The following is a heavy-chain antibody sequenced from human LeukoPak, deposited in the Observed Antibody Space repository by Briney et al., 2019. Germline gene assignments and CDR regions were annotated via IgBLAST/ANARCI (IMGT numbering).Heavy chain of an antibody. Sequence: ASVKVSCKASGYSFSGDYMHWVRQAPGQGLEWMGWINPNTGDTSSAQKFQGRVTMTRDTSITTAYLDLTGLRSDDTAVYYCARGRFNYFDSNGHDAFDIWGQGTMVTVSS. D-gene: IGHD3-22*01. CDR1: GYSFSGDY. CDR3: ARGRFNYFDSNGHDAFDI. V-gene: IGHV1-2*02. CDR2: INPNTGDT. J-gene: IGHJ3*02.